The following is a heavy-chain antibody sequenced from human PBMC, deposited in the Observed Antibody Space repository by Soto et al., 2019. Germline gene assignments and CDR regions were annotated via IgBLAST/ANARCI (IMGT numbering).Heavy chain of an antibody. CDR3: AGRSGSDYNGYYYALDV. Sequence: QVQLQESGPGLVKPSETLSLTCTVSGGSISSYYWSWIRQPAGKGLEWIGRIYTSGSTNYNPSLKSRVTMSVDTSKNQFPLKLSSVTAADTAVYYCAGRSGSDYNGYYYALDVWGQGTTVTVSS. CDR2: IYTSGST. CDR1: GGSISSYY. D-gene: IGHD3-10*01. V-gene: IGHV4-4*07. J-gene: IGHJ6*02.